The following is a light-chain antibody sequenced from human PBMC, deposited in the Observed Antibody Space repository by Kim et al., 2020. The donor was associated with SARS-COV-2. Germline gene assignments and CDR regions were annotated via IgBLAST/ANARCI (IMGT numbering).Light chain of an antibody. CDR1: KLGDKY. V-gene: IGLV3-1*01. J-gene: IGLJ2*01. CDR2: QDS. CDR3: QAWDSSTSK. Sequence: SYELTQPPSVSVSPGQTASITCSGDKLGDKYACWYQQKPGQSPVLVIYQDSKRPSGTPERFSGSNSGNTATLTISGTQAMDEADYYCQAWDSSTSKFGGGTQLTVL.